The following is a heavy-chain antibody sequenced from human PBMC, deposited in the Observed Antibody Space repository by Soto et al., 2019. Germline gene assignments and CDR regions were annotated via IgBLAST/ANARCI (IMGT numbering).Heavy chain of an antibody. CDR1: GGTISNYY. V-gene: IGHV4-59*01. Sequence: SETLSLTCTVSGGTISNYYWSWIRHPPGKGLEWMGYMYYSGSTKYNPSLKSRVTISVGTSNNQFFLKLNSVTAADTAVYFCTRVGGYYGDYPNFDYWGRGTLVTVSS. J-gene: IGHJ4*02. CDR2: MYYSGST. D-gene: IGHD4-17*01. CDR3: TRVGGYYGDYPNFDY.